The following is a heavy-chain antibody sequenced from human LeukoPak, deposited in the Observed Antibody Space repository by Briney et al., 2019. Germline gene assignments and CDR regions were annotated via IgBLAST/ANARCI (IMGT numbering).Heavy chain of an antibody. CDR3: ASRHRIAVAGHAFDI. J-gene: IGHJ3*02. CDR1: GFTFSSYS. D-gene: IGHD6-19*01. Sequence: GGSLRLSCAASGFTFSSYSTNWVRQAPGKGLEWVSYISSSSTTIYYADSVKGRFTISRDNSKNTLYLQMNSLRAEDTAVYYCASRHRIAVAGHAFDIWGQGTMVTVSS. CDR2: ISSSSTTI. V-gene: IGHV3-48*01.